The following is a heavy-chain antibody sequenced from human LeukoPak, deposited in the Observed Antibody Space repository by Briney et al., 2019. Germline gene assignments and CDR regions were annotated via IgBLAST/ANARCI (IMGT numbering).Heavy chain of an antibody. V-gene: IGHV3-11*06. CDR1: GFTFSDYY. D-gene: IGHD2-15*01. Sequence: GSLRLSCAASGFTFSDYYMSWIRQAPGKGLEWVSYISSSSSYTNYADSVKGRFTISRDNAKNSLYLQMNSLRAEDTAVYYCARVRRYCSGGSCYNWFDPWGQGTLVTVSS. CDR3: ARVRRYCSGGSCYNWFDP. CDR2: ISSSSSYT. J-gene: IGHJ5*02.